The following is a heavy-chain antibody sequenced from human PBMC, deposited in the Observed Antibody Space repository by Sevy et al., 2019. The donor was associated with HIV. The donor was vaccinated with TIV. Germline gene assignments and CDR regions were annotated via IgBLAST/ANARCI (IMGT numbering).Heavy chain of an antibody. J-gene: IGHJ4*02. Sequence: SETLSLTCTVSGGSITSLYWNWIRQPPGKGLEWIANIYYNGHTNYNPSLKSRVTLSLDTSKNQFSLRLSSGTAADTAKYYCAGENAWGRGYSWGQGTLVTVSS. V-gene: IGHV4-59*08. CDR3: AGENAWGRGYS. CDR1: GGSITSLY. D-gene: IGHD1-26*01. CDR2: IYYNGHT.